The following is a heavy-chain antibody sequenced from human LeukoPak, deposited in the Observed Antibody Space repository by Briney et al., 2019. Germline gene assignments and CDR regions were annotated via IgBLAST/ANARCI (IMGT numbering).Heavy chain of an antibody. V-gene: IGHV3-23*01. CDR1: GFTFSSYA. Sequence: PGGSLRLSCAASGFTFSSYAMSRVRQAPGKGLEWVSAISGSGGSTYYADSVKGRFTISRDNSKNTLYLQMNSLRAEDTAVYYCAKDHRLAAAGFPNWFDPWGQGTLVTVSS. CDR3: AKDHRLAAAGFPNWFDP. D-gene: IGHD6-13*01. J-gene: IGHJ5*02. CDR2: ISGSGGST.